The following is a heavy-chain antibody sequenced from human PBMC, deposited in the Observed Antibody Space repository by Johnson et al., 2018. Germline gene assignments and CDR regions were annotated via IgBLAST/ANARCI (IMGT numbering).Heavy chain of an antibody. CDR2: IHPSGGST. CDR1: GYTFTSYC. Sequence: QVQLVESGAEVKKPGASVKVSCKASGYTFTSYCIHWVRQAPGQGLEWMGIIHPSGGSTTYALKFQGRITMTRDTSTSTVYMELSSLRSEDTAVYYCAREGFMARGAFDIWGQGTMVTVSS. D-gene: IGHD5-24*01. J-gene: IGHJ3*02. V-gene: IGHV1-46*01. CDR3: AREGFMARGAFDI.